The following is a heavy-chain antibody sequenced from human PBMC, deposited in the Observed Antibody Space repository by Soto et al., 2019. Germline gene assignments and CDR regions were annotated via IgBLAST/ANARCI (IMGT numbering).Heavy chain of an antibody. CDR2: ISYDGSNK. CDR1: GFTFSSYA. CDR3: ARDGLGTRPTEYYYYYGMDV. D-gene: IGHD1-7*01. V-gene: IGHV3-30-3*01. Sequence: QVQLVESGGGVVQPGRSLRLSCAASGFTFSSYAMHWVRQAPGKGLEWVAVISYDGSNKYYADSVKGRFTISRDNSKKTLYLQMNSLRAKDTAVYYCARDGLGTRPTEYYYYYGMDVWGQGTTVTVSS. J-gene: IGHJ6*02.